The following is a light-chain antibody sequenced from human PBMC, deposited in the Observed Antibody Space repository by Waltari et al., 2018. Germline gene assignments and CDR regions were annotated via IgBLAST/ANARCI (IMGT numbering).Light chain of an antibody. CDR2: EVN. V-gene: IGLV2-14*01. CDR1: SSDVGNYNY. J-gene: IGLJ1*01. Sequence: QSALTQPASVSGSPGQSITISCTGTSSDVGNYNYVSWYQQHPGKAPKLMIHEVNNRPPGVSNRFSGSKSGDTASLTISGLQGEDEADYYCSSYSSISFLVFGSGTTVTVL. CDR3: SSYSSISFLV.